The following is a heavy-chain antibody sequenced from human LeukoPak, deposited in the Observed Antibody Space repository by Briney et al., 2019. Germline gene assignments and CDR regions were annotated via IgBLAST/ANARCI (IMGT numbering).Heavy chain of an antibody. CDR2: INHSGST. CDR1: GGSFNGYY. Sequence: PSETLSLTCAVYGGSFNGYYWSWIRQPPGKGLEWIGEINHSGSTNYNPSLKSRVTISVDTSKNQFSLKLSSVTAADTAVYYCARGNSYGYRIVDYWGQGTLVTVSS. V-gene: IGHV4-34*01. CDR3: ARGNSYGYRIVDY. D-gene: IGHD5-18*01. J-gene: IGHJ4*02.